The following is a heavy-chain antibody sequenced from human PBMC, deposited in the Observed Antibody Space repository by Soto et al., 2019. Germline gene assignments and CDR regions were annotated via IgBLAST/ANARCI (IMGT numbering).Heavy chain of an antibody. CDR3: ARDQGVVVTADNWFDP. CDR2: IFSSGST. D-gene: IGHD2-21*02. V-gene: IGHV4-4*07. CDR1: GGSITDYS. Sequence: PSEPLSLTCTVSGGSITDYSWVWIRQPAGKGLEWIGRIFSSGSTNYNPSLKGRITMSLDTSKNQFSLKLNSATATDTAVYFCARDQGVVVTADNWFDPWGQGTLVTVSS. J-gene: IGHJ5*02.